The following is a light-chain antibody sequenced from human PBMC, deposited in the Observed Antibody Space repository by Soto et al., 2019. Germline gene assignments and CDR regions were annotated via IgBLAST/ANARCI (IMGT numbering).Light chain of an antibody. CDR2: AAS. CDR3: QQRYSTPRT. CDR1: QSFSSY. Sequence: DIQMTQSPSSLSASVVYRVAISCRASQSFSSYLNWYHQKQGKAPKILIYAASSLQSGVPSRFSGSGSGTDFTLTISSLQPEDFATYYCQQRYSTPRTFGQGTKVDI. V-gene: IGKV1-39*01. J-gene: IGKJ1*01.